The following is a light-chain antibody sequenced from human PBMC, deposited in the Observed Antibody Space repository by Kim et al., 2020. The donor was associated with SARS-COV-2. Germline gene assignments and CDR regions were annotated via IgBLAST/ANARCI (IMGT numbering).Light chain of an antibody. J-gene: IGKJ1*01. CDR1: QTINNR. V-gene: IGKV3-15*01. CDR3: QQSNDWPPLT. CDR2: EAT. Sequence: SPGERATLSGRASQTINNRLVWYQQKPGQAPRLLIYEATTRATGIPARFIGSGSETDFTLTISSLQSEDFAVYYCQQSNDWPPLTFGQGTKVDIK.